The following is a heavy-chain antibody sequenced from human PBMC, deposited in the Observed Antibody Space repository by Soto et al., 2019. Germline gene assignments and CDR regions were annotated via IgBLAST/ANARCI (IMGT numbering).Heavy chain of an antibody. Sequence: SQTLSLTCAISGDSVSSNRAAWNWVRQSPSRGLEWLGRTYYRSKRSNDYALSVNSRITINPDTSKNQFSLPLNSVTPEDTAVYDAVRCSDSSFDYWGPGALATVST. V-gene: IGHV6-1*01. D-gene: IGHD6-13*01. CDR3: VRCSDSSFDY. CDR2: TYYRSKRSN. J-gene: IGHJ4*02. CDR1: GDSVSSNRAA.